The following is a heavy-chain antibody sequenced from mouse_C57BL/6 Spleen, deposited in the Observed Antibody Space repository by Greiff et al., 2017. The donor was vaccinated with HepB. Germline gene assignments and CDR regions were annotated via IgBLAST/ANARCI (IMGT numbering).Heavy chain of an antibody. D-gene: IGHD4-1*01. Sequence: EVKLVESGGGLVKPGGSLKLSCAASGFTFSSYTMSWVRQTPEKRLEWVATISGGGGNTYYPDSVKGRFTISRDNAKNTLYLQMSSLRSEDTALYYCARQDWEYYFDYWGQGTTLTVSS. CDR2: ISGGGGNT. J-gene: IGHJ2*01. CDR1: GFTFSSYT. V-gene: IGHV5-9*01. CDR3: ARQDWEYYFDY.